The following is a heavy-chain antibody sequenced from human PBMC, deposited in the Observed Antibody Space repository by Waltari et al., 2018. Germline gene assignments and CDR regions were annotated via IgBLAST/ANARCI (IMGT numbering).Heavy chain of an antibody. CDR1: GGSFSGYY. Sequence: QVQLQQWGAGLLKPSETLSLTCAVYGGSFSGYYWSWIRQPPGKGLEWIGEINHSRSTNYNPSLKSRVTISVDTSKNQFSLKLSSVTAADTAVYYCARGPARWPYSSSSYYYYMDVWGKGTTVTISS. J-gene: IGHJ6*03. V-gene: IGHV4-34*01. D-gene: IGHD6-6*01. CDR3: ARGPARWPYSSSSYYYYMDV. CDR2: INHSRST.